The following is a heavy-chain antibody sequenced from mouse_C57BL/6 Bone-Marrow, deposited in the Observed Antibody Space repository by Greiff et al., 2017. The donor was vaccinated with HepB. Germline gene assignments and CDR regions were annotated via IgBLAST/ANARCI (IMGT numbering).Heavy chain of an antibody. J-gene: IGHJ1*03. D-gene: IGHD3-1*01. CDR3: PRAGYFDV. CDR1: GFTFSNYW. CDR2: IRLKSDNYAT. Sequence: EVKLMESGGGLVQPGGSMKLSCVASGFTFSNYWMNWVRQSPEKGLEWVAQIRLKSDNYATHYAESVKGRFTISRDDSKSSVYLQMNNLRAEDTGIYYCPRAGYFDVWGTGTTVTVSS. V-gene: IGHV6-3*01.